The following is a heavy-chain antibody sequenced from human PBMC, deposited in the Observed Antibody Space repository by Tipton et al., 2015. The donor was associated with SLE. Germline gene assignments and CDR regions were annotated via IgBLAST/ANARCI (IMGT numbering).Heavy chain of an antibody. Sequence: TLSLTCAVYGGSFSGYSWNWIRQPPGKGLEWIGEINHSGSTNYNPSLKSRVSISVDTSKNQFSLRLNSVTAADTAVYYCARDSGGSDVWGQGTTVTVSS. CDR3: ARDSGGSDV. CDR2: INHSGST. J-gene: IGHJ6*02. CDR1: GGSFSGYS. D-gene: IGHD3-10*01. V-gene: IGHV4-34*01.